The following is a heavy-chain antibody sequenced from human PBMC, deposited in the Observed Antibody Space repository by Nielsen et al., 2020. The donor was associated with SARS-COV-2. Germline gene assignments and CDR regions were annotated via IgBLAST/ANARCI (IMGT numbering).Heavy chain of an antibody. CDR1: GGSISSGDYY. J-gene: IGHJ5*02. CDR3: ASTSTGAAAGTWWFDP. V-gene: IGHV4-61*08. CDR2: IYYSGST. Sequence: SETLSLTCTVSGGSISSGDYYWSWIRRPPGKGLEWIGYIYYSGSTNYNPSLKSRVTISVDTSKNQFSLKLSSVTAADTAVYYCASTSTGAAAGTWWFDPWGQGTLVTVSS. D-gene: IGHD6-13*01.